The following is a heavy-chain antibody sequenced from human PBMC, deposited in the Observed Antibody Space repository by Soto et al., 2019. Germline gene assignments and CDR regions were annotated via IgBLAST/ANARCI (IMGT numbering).Heavy chain of an antibody. J-gene: IGHJ4*02. D-gene: IGHD6-6*01. V-gene: IGHV1-18*01. CDR2: ISAHNGNT. Sequence: QVHLVQSGAEVKKPGASVKVSCKGSGYIFTTYGITWVRQAPGQGLEWMGWISAHNGNTNYAQKLQGRVTVTRDTSASTAYMELRNLRSDDTAVYYCARGRDGDYWGQGARVTVSS. CDR1: GYIFTTYG. CDR3: ARGRDGDY.